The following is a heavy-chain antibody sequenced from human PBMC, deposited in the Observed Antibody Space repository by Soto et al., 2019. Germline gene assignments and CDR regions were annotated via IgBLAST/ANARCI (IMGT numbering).Heavy chain of an antibody. CDR1: GFTFSSHS. Sequence: QVQLVESGGGVVQPGRSLRLSCAASGFTFSSHSIQWVRQAPGKGLEWVAVISYDGSIKYYADSVKGRFTISRDNSKNTVYLQMSSVRAEDSAVFYCAREWSTSGDLDYWGQGTLVIVSS. CDR2: ISYDGSIK. V-gene: IGHV3-30-3*01. D-gene: IGHD3-10*01. CDR3: AREWSTSGDLDY. J-gene: IGHJ4*02.